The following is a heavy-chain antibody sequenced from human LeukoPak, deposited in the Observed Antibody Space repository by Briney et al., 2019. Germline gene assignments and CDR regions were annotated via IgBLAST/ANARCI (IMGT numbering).Heavy chain of an antibody. CDR3: AKGALRPWFVEFVHAFDI. J-gene: IGHJ3*02. D-gene: IGHD3-10*01. CDR2: ISGSGGST. V-gene: IGHV3-23*01. Sequence: PGGSLRLSCAASGFTFSSYAMSWVRQAPGKGLEWVSAISGSGGSTYYADSVKGRFTISRDNSKNTLYLQMNSLRAEDTAVYYCAKGALRPWFVEFVHAFDIWGQGTMVTVSS. CDR1: GFTFSSYA.